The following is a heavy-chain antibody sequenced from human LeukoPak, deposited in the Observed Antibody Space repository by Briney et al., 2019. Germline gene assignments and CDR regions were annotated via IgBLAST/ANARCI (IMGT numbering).Heavy chain of an antibody. CDR2: IYYSGST. D-gene: IGHD4/OR15-4a*01. J-gene: IGHJ1*01. V-gene: IGHV4-39*01. Sequence: SETLSLTCTVSGGSISSSSYYWGWIRQPPGKGLEWIGSIYYSGSTYYNPSLKSRVTISVDTSKNQFSLKLSSVTAADTAVYYCAETGASRWGQGTLVTVSS. CDR1: GGSISSSSYY. CDR3: AETGASR.